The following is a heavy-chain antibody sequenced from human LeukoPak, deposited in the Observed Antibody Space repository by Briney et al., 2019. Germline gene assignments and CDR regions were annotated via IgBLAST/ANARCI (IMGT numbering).Heavy chain of an antibody. Sequence: ASVKVSCKASGYTFNIYDINWVRQAPGQGLEWMGWMNPNSGNTGYAQKFQGRVTIARDTSASTAYMELSSLRSEDMAVYYCARGRITIFGVVTYYFDYWGQGTLVTVSS. D-gene: IGHD3-3*01. J-gene: IGHJ4*02. CDR1: GYTFNIYD. V-gene: IGHV1-8*01. CDR3: ARGRITIFGVVTYYFDY. CDR2: MNPNSGNT.